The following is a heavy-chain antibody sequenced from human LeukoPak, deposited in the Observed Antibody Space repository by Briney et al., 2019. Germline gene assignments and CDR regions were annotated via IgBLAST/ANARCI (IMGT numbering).Heavy chain of an antibody. Sequence: SETLSLTCSVSGASISGGTYYWGWIRQPPGKGLEWIGSIYYTGSTYDNPSLKSRVTISVDTSKNQFSLKLSSVTAADTAVYYCARRGGSGRAFDYWGQGTLVTVST. V-gene: IGHV4-39*01. CDR2: IYYTGST. CDR3: ARRGGSGRAFDY. J-gene: IGHJ4*02. D-gene: IGHD1-26*01. CDR1: GASISGGTYY.